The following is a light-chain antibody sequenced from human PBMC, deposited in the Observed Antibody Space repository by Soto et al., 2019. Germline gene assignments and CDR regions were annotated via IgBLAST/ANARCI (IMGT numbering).Light chain of an antibody. V-gene: IGKV1-5*01. CDR3: QQYESSSPT. CDR1: QSINSW. Sequence: DIQMGQSPSTLAASVGDRVAITCRASQSINSWLAWYRWAPGKAPKLLIYDAPSLEGGVPSRFSGSGSGTEFTLIITSLQPEDFATYYCQQYESSSPTFGQGTKVDIK. CDR2: DAP. J-gene: IGKJ1*01.